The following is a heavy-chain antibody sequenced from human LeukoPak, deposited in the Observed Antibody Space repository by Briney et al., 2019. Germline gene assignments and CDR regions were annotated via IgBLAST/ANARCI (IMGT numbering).Heavy chain of an antibody. CDR3: ARRWGVYMDV. V-gene: IGHV4-4*09. D-gene: IGHD4-23*01. Sequence: SETLSLTCTVSGGSISSYYWSWIRQPPGKELEWIGYIYTSGSTNYNPSLKSRVTISVDTSKNQFSLKLSSVTAADTAVYYCARRWGVYMDVWGKGTTVTVSS. CDR1: GGSISSYY. CDR2: IYTSGST. J-gene: IGHJ6*03.